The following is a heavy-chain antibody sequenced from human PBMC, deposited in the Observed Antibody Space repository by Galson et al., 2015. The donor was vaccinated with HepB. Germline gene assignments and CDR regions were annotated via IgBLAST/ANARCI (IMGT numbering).Heavy chain of an antibody. CDR2: ISSNGGST. D-gene: IGHD2-21*01. V-gene: IGHV3-64D*06. J-gene: IGHJ1*01. CDR3: VKNVPNIVVAGVEH. Sequence: SLRLSCAASGFTFSTYAMHWIRQVPGKGLEYISAISSNGGSTYYAGSVKGRFTISRDNSKNTLFLQMSSLRTEDTAMYYCVKNVPNIVVAGVEHWGQGTLVTVSS. CDR1: GFTFSTYA.